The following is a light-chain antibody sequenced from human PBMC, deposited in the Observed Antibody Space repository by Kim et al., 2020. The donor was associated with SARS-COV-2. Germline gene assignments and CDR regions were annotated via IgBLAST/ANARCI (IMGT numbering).Light chain of an antibody. CDR2: AAS. CDR3: QQYYAVPFT. J-gene: IGKJ2*01. Sequence: ITNSLAWFQQKPGAAPKRLISAASKLKDGVPARFSGRGPGTEFTLSNSSLQPEDIATYFCQQYYAVPFTFGQGTKLEI. CDR1: ITNS. V-gene: IGKV1-NL1*01.